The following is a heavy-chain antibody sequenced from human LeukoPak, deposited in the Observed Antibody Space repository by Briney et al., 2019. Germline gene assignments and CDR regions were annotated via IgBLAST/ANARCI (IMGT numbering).Heavy chain of an antibody. CDR3: ASLASVVDFDY. Sequence: QAGGSLRLXCAASGFIFSSYWMHWVRQAPGKGLVWVSRINSDGSSTSYADSVKGRFTISRDNAKNTLYLQMNSLRAEDTAVYYCASLASVVDFDYWGQGTLVTVSS. CDR2: INSDGSST. V-gene: IGHV3-74*01. CDR1: GFIFSSYW. J-gene: IGHJ4*02. D-gene: IGHD4-23*01.